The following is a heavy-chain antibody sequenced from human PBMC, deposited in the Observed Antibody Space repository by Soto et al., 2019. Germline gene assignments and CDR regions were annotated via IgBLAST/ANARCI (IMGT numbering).Heavy chain of an antibody. V-gene: IGHV3-23*01. CDR2: ISTSGDGT. Sequence: EVQLLESGGGLVQPGGSLRLSCAASGFTFSSYAMTWVRQAPGKGLEWVSGISTSGDGTYYADSVKGRFTISRDNSKNTLCLQMNSLRAEDTAVYYCATLARTKDFDYWGQGPLLTVSS. J-gene: IGHJ4*02. CDR3: ATLARTKDFDY. CDR1: GFTFSSYA. D-gene: IGHD2-8*01.